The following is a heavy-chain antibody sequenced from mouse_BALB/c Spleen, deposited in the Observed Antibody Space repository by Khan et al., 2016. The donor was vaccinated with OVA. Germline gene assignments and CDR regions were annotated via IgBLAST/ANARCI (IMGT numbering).Heavy chain of an antibody. J-gene: IGHJ2*01. V-gene: IGHV1-7*01. CDR2: INPTTGYP. CDR3: ARDRIDY. CDR1: GYTFTSYW. Sequence: VQLQQSGAELAKPGASVKMSCKASGYTFTSYWMHWIKQRPGQGLEWMGYINPTTGYPAYTQKFKDKSTLTVDKSSSTAYMQLNSLTSDDSAVYYCARDRIDYWGQGTTLTVSS.